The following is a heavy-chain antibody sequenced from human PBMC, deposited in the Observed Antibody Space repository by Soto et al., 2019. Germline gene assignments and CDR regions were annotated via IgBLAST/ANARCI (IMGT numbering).Heavy chain of an antibody. Sequence: SETLSLTCTVSGGSISSYYWTWIRQPPGKGLEWIGFMYNSGSTHYNPSLKSRVTISVDTSKNQFSLKLSSVTAADTAVYYCARDPIGYGGWFDPWGQGTLLTVSS. CDR1: GGSISSYY. V-gene: IGHV4-59*01. D-gene: IGHD5-12*01. CDR3: ARDPIGYGGWFDP. J-gene: IGHJ5*02. CDR2: MYNSGST.